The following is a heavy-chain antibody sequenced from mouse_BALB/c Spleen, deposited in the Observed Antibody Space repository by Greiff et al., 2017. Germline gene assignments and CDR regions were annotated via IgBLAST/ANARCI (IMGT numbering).Heavy chain of an antibody. V-gene: IGHV5-6-3*01. J-gene: IGHJ3*01. Sequence: EVKVEESGGGLVQPGGSLKLSCAASGFTFSSYGMSWVRQTPDKRLELVATINSNGGSTYYPDSVKGRFTISRDNAKNTLYLQMSSLKSEDTAMYYCARRTYYGNYVGFFAYWGQGTLVTVSA. CDR1: GFTFSSYG. D-gene: IGHD2-10*01. CDR3: ARRTYYGNYVGFFAY. CDR2: INSNGGST.